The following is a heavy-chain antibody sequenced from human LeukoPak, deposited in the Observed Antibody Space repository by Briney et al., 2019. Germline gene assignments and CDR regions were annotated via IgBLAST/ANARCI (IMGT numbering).Heavy chain of an antibody. CDR3: ARPLKTKAEEGRIAAAPFDV. Sequence: SETLSLTCTVSGGSISSSSYYWGWIRQPPGKGLEWIGSIYYSGSTYYNPSLKSRVTISVYTSKNQFSLKLSSVTAADTAVYYCARPLKTKAEEGRIAAAPFDVWGKGTTVTISS. J-gene: IGHJ6*04. CDR2: IYYSGST. CDR1: GGSISSSSYY. D-gene: IGHD6-13*01. V-gene: IGHV4-39*01.